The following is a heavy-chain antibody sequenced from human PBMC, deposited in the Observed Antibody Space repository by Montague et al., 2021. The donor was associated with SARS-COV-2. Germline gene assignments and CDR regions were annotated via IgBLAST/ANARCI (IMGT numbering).Heavy chain of an antibody. Sequence: PALVKPTQTLTLTCTFSGFSLISDGVGVGWIRQPPGKALEWLALIFWNDDKRYNSSLKNRLTVTKDTSKNQVVLTMTNMDPLDTGTYYCARSLLLSSLGDFDSWGQGTLVTVAS. CDR1: GFSLISDGVG. CDR2: IFWNDDK. CDR3: ARSLLLSSLGDFDS. V-gene: IGHV2-5*01. D-gene: IGHD2/OR15-2a*01. J-gene: IGHJ4*02.